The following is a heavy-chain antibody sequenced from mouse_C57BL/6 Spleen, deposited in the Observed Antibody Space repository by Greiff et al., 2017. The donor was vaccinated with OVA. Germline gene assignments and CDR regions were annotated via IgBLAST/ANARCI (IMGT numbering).Heavy chain of an antibody. D-gene: IGHD1-1*01. J-gene: IGHJ4*01. CDR3: ARQGTTVVNAMDY. V-gene: IGHV5-9*01. Sequence: EVMLVESGGGLVKPGGSLKLSCAASGFTFSSYTMSWVRQTPEKRLEWVATISGGGGNTYYPDSVKGRFTISRDNAKNTLYLQMSSLRSEDTALYYCARQGTTVVNAMDYWGQGTSVTVSS. CDR2: ISGGGGNT. CDR1: GFTFSSYT.